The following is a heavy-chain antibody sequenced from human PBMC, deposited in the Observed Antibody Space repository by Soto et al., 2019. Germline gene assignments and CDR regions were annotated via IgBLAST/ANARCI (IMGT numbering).Heavy chain of an antibody. V-gene: IGHV1-18*04. CDR2: ISTYNGDT. D-gene: IGHD6-6*01. CDR3: ARGGGDSTSSRYYYYGMDV. Sequence: ASVKVSCKASGYTFTTYSISWVRQAPGQGLEWMGWISTYNGDTNYAQKLQGRVTMITDTSTSTAYMELRSLRSDDTAVYYWARGGGDSTSSRYYYYGMDVWGQGTTVTVSS. CDR1: GYTFTTYS. J-gene: IGHJ6*02.